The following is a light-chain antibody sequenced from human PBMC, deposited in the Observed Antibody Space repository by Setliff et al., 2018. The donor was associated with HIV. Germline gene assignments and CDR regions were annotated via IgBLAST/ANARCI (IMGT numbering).Light chain of an antibody. CDR3: QTWGSGVRV. J-gene: IGLJ3*02. CDR2: VNADGSH. Sequence: QSVLAQSPSASASPGAPVKVTCTLSSGHNDYAIAWHQQQPDNGPRFLMKVNADGSHNKADGIPDRFSGSSSGSERYLTISRLQFEDEGDYYCQTWGSGVRVFGGGTKVTVL. V-gene: IGLV4-69*02. CDR1: SGHNDYA.